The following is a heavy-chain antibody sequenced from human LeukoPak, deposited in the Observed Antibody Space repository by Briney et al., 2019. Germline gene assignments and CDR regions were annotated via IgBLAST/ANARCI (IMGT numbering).Heavy chain of an antibody. CDR1: GFTFSTYQ. J-gene: IGHJ4*02. V-gene: IGHV3-48*04. Sequence: GGSLRLSCAASGFTFSTYQMDWVRQAPGKGLEWVSFINTGTSVTQYADSVKGRFTISGDNARNSLYLEMNSLRAEDTAVYYCAREVGVTTPHYFDYWGQGTLVTVSS. CDR2: INTGTSVT. D-gene: IGHD4-17*01. CDR3: AREVGVTTPHYFDY.